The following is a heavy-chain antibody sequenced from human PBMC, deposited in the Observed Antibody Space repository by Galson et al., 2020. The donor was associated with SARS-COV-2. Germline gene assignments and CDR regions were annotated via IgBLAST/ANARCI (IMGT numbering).Heavy chain of an antibody. CDR1: RFSLNTSGVG. D-gene: IGHD1-20*01. CDR3: GHRLLAEPGIWFDP. CDR2: HNWDDDN. V-gene: IGHV2-5*02. J-gene: IGHJ5*02. Sequence: KMSGPTLVKPTQTLTLTCTFSRFSLNTSGVGVGWIRQPPAKDLEWLALHNWDDDNRYSPSPPSRPTITEATSKNQVVLTMTNMDPVDSATYYCGHRLLAEPGIWFDPWGQGTLVTVSS.